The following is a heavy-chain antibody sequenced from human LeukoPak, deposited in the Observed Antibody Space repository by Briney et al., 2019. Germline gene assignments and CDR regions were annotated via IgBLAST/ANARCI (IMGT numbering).Heavy chain of an antibody. CDR2: IYYSGST. CDR3: AREDPQTTVPEGLDV. D-gene: IGHD4-17*01. V-gene: IGHV4-59*01. J-gene: IGHJ6*02. CDR1: GGSISTFY. Sequence: SETLSPTCTVSGGSISTFYWSWLRQPPGKGLEWIGYIYYSGSTNYNPSLKSRVTISVDTSKNQFSLRLSSVTAADTAVYYCAREDPQTTVPEGLDVWGQGTTVTVSS.